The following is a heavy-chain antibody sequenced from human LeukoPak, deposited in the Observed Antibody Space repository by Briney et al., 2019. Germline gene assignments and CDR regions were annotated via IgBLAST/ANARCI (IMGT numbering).Heavy chain of an antibody. J-gene: IGHJ3*02. CDR1: GGSFSGYY. Sequence: SETLSLTCAVYGGSFSGYYWSWIRQPPGKGLEWIGEINHSGSTNYNPSLKSRVTISVDTSKNQFSLKLSSVTAADTAVYYCARGATANRLDAFDIWGQGTMVTVSS. CDR3: ARGATANRLDAFDI. V-gene: IGHV4-34*01. D-gene: IGHD5-12*01. CDR2: INHSGST.